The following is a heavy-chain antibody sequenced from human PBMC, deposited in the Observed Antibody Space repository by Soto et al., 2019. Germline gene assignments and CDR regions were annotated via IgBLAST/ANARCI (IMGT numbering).Heavy chain of an antibody. J-gene: IGHJ6*02. CDR3: ARQVGSFLYYYGMDV. D-gene: IGHD1-26*01. V-gene: IGHV4-39*01. Sequence: SETLSLTCTVSGGSISSSSYYWGWIRQRPGQGLEGIGSIYYSGSTYHNPSLRSRVTISVDTSKNQFSLKLSSVTAADTAVYYCARQVGSFLYYYGMDVWGQGTTVTV. CDR2: IYYSGST. CDR1: GGSISSSSYY.